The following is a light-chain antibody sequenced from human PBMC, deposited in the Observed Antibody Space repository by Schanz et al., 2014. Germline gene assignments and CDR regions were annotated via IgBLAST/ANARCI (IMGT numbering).Light chain of an antibody. CDR3: QQYGTSPPLT. V-gene: IGKV3-20*01. J-gene: IGKJ4*01. CDR1: QSVSSSY. Sequence: PGERVTLSCRASQSVSSSYLTWYQQKPGQAPRLLIYGASTRATGIPARFSGSGSGTDFTLTISSLQPEDFAVYYCQQYGTSPPLTFGGGTKVEIK. CDR2: GAS.